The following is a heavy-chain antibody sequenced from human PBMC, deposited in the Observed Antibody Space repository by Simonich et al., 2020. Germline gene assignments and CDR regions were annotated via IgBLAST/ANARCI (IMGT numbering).Heavy chain of an antibody. Sequence: QVQLVQSGAEVKKPGASVKVSCKASGYTFTSYGVSWVRQAPGQGLAWMGWISAYNGTTNYAQKLQGRGTMTTDTSTSTAYMELRSLRSDDTAVYYCARASRGTWWYYYFDYWGQGTLVTVSS. D-gene: IGHD2-15*01. CDR1: GYTFTSYG. J-gene: IGHJ4*02. CDR3: ARASRGTWWYYYFDY. CDR2: ISAYNGTT. V-gene: IGHV1-18*01.